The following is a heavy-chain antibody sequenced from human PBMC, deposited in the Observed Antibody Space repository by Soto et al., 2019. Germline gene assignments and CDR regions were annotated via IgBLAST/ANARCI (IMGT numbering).Heavy chain of an antibody. J-gene: IGHJ4*02. CDR3: ASGRGFRFVH. D-gene: IGHD3-10*01. CDR2: IKQDGSEK. Sequence: GGSLRLSCAASGFTITSHWMNWVRQAPGKGLEWVANIKQDGSEKYYVDSVKGRFTISRDNAKNSLYLQMNSLRAEDTAVYYCASGRGFRFVHWGQGTQVTVSS. V-gene: IGHV3-7*01. CDR1: GFTITSHW.